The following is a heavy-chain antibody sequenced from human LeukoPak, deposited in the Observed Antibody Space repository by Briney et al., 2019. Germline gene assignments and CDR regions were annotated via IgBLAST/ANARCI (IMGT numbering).Heavy chain of an antibody. V-gene: IGHV3-23*01. CDR1: GFTFNNYA. Sequence: PGGSLRLSCAASGFTFNNYAMSWVRQAPGKGLEWVSAISGSGGSTYYADSVKGRFTISRDNSKNTLYLQMNSLRAEDTAVYYCAKDAYSYGGRLTVDYWGQGTLVTVSS. J-gene: IGHJ4*02. D-gene: IGHD5-18*01. CDR3: AKDAYSYGGRLTVDY. CDR2: ISGSGGST.